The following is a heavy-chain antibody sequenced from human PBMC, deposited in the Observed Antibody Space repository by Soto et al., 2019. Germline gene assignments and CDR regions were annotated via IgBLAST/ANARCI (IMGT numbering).Heavy chain of an antibody. CDR2: ITASGGST. Sequence: EVQLLESGGGLMRPGESLRLSCTGSDFTFSNFVMRWVRQVPGKWLEWLSCITASGGSTYYADSVKGRFSVSRDNSKNTLYLQLNRLEAADTDVYHCAVHLGQNYYTLDVWGRGTTVHGSS. J-gene: IGHJ6*02. CDR1: DFTFSNFV. V-gene: IGHV3-23*01. CDR3: AVHLGQNYYTLDV.